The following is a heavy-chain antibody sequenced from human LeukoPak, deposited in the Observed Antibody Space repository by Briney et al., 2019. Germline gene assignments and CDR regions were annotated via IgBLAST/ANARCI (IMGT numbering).Heavy chain of an antibody. J-gene: IGHJ4*02. Sequence: GGSLRLSCAASGFSLDDYAMHWVRQAPGKGLEWVSGVSWNSGGIAYADSVKGRFTISRDNAKNSLFLQMNSLRAEDTALYYCAKDRLPGFYGAKGYFDYWGQGTLVTVSS. D-gene: IGHD4-17*01. CDR3: AKDRLPGFYGAKGYFDY. CDR2: VSWNSGGI. CDR1: GFSLDDYA. V-gene: IGHV3-9*01.